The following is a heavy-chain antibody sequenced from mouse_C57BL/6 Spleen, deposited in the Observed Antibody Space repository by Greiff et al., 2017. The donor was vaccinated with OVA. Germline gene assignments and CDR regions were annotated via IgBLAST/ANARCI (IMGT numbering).Heavy chain of an antibody. J-gene: IGHJ4*01. D-gene: IGHD1-1*01. Sequence: EVQVVESGGGLVQPKGSLKLSCAASGFTFNTYAMHWVRQAPGKGLEWVARIRSKSSNYATYYADSVKDRFTISRDDSQSMLYLQMNNLKTEDTAMYYCVREGYYGSSRRRLYAMDYWGQGTSVTVSS. CDR2: IRSKSSNYAT. V-gene: IGHV10-3*01. CDR1: GFTFNTYA. CDR3: VREGYYGSSRRRLYAMDY.